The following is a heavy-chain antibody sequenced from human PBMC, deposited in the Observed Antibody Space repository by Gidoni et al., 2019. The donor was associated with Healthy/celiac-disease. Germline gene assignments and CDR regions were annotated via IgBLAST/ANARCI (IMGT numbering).Heavy chain of an antibody. CDR1: GFTFSIYA. Sequence: EVQLLESGGGLVQPGGALRLHWAASGFTFSIYARCWFRQAPGTVLGWFSAISGSGVSTSYAASVKGRFTISRDHSKNTLYLQMNSLRAEDTAVYYCAKDHVKPLPTSNWFDPWGQGTLVTVSS. CDR3: AKDHVKPLPTSNWFDP. J-gene: IGHJ5*02. CDR2: ISGSGVST. D-gene: IGHD2-15*01. V-gene: IGHV3-23*01.